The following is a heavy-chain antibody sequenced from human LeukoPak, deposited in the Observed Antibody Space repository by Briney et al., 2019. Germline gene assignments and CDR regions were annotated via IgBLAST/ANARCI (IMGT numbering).Heavy chain of an antibody. CDR3: AKSAYDSSGYYFLADAFDI. D-gene: IGHD3-22*01. CDR1: GFTFSSYA. J-gene: IGHJ3*02. CDR2: ISGSGGST. V-gene: IGHV3-23*01. Sequence: GGSLRLSCAASGFTFSSYAMSWVRQAPGKGLEWVSAISGSGGSTYYADSVKGRFTISRDNSKNTLYLQMNSLRAEDTAVYYCAKSAYDSSGYYFLADAFDIWGQGTMVIVSS.